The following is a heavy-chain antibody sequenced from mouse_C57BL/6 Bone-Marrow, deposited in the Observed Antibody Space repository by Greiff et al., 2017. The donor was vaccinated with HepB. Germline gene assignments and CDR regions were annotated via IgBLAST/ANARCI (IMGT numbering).Heavy chain of an antibody. Sequence: QVQLQQSGAELARPGASVKLSCKASGYTFTSYGISWVKQRTGQGLEWIGEIYPRSGNTYYNEKLKGKATLTADKSSSTAYMELRSLTSEDSAVYFCARYGRLLPAYWGQGTLVTVSA. CDR3: ARYGRLLPAY. D-gene: IGHD1-1*01. CDR1: GYTFTSYG. CDR2: IYPRSGNT. J-gene: IGHJ3*01. V-gene: IGHV1-81*01.